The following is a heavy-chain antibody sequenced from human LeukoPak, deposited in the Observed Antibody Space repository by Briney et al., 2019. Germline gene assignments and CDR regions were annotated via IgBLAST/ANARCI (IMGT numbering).Heavy chain of an antibody. CDR3: AKGSSSSRPYYFDF. V-gene: IGHV3-23*01. D-gene: IGHD6-6*01. Sequence: GGSLRLSCAASGFTFSSYAMSWVRQAPGKGLEWVSAITSGGGDTYHADTVKGRITISRDNSRNTLHLQMNSLQVEDTAVHYCAKGSSSSRPYYFDFWGQGTLVTVSS. J-gene: IGHJ4*02. CDR1: GFTFSSYA. CDR2: ITSGGGDT.